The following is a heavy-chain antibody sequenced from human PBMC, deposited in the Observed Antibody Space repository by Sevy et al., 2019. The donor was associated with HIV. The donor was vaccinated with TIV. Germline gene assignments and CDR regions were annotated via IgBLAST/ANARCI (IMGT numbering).Heavy chain of an antibody. Sequence: GGSLRLSCAASGFTFNIFSINWVRQAPGKGLEWVSYISSSTIYYADSVKGRFTISRDNAKNSLPLQMNSLRAEDTAVYYCAREGGYTDQGMDVWGQGTTVTVSS. CDR1: GFTFNIFS. D-gene: IGHD5-12*01. CDR2: ISSSTI. J-gene: IGHJ6*02. CDR3: AREGGYTDQGMDV. V-gene: IGHV3-48*01.